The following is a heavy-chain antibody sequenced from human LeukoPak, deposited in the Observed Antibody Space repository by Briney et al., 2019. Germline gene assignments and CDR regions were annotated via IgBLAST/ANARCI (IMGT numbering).Heavy chain of an antibody. CDR2: INPNSGGT. D-gene: IGHD6-13*01. Sequence: VASVKVSCKASGYTFTGYYMHWVRQAPGQGLEWMAWINPNSGGTNYAQKFQGRVTMTRDTSISTAYMELSRLRSDDTAVYYCAREGSAAGMYNWFDPWGQGTLVTVSS. CDR1: GYTFTGYY. V-gene: IGHV1-2*02. J-gene: IGHJ5*02. CDR3: AREGSAAGMYNWFDP.